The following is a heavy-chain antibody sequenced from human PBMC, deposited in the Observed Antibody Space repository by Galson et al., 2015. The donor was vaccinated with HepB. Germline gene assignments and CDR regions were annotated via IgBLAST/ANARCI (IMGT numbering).Heavy chain of an antibody. V-gene: IGHV3-23*01. CDR1: GFTFSSYA. J-gene: IGHJ6*02. D-gene: IGHD2-21*02. Sequence: SLRLSCAASGFTFSSYAMSWVRQAPGKGLEWVSAISGSGGSAYYADSVKGRFTISRDNSKNTLYLQMNSLRAEDTAVYYCARGTAYCGGDCFPTDYYGMDVWGQGTTVTVSS. CDR3: ARGTAYCGGDCFPTDYYGMDV. CDR2: ISGSGGSA.